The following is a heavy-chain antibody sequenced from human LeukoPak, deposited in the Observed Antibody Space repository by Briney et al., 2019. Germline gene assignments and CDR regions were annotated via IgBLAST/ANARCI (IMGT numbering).Heavy chain of an antibody. D-gene: IGHD4-17*01. CDR2: ISSSSSYI. V-gene: IGHV3-21*01. Sequence: PGGSLRLSCAASGFTFSSYSINWVRQAPGKGLEWVSSISSSSSYIYYADSVKGRFTISRDNAKNSLYLQMNSLRAEDTAVYYCARRAYGDDSFDYWGQGTLVTVSS. CDR1: GFTFSSYS. J-gene: IGHJ4*02. CDR3: ARRAYGDDSFDY.